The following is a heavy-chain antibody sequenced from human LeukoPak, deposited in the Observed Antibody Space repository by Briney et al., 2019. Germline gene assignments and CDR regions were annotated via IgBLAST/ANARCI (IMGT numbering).Heavy chain of an antibody. D-gene: IGHD2-2*02. J-gene: IGHJ5*02. V-gene: IGHV4-39*07. CDR2: IYYSGST. CDR3: ARGLAYCSSASCYNWFDP. CDR1: GGSISSSSYY. Sequence: SEILSLTCTVSGGSISSSSYYWGWIRQPPGKGLEWIGSIYYSGSTYYNPSLKSRVTISVDTSKNQFSLKLGSVTAADTAVYYCARGLAYCSSASCYNWFDPWGQGTLVTVSS.